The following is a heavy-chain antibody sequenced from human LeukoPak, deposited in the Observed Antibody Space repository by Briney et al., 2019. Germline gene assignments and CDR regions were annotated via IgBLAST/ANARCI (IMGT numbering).Heavy chain of an antibody. J-gene: IGHJ4*02. CDR1: GFTFSDFH. CDR3: ARVRGSSFDY. Sequence: GGSLRLSCVASGFTFSDFHMSWIRQAPGKGLEWVSYISGGSTYLDYADSVKGRFTLSRDNAKNSLYLQMNSLRAEDTAVYYCARVRGSSFDYWGQGTLVTVSS. D-gene: IGHD2-15*01. V-gene: IGHV3-11*06. CDR2: ISGGSTYL.